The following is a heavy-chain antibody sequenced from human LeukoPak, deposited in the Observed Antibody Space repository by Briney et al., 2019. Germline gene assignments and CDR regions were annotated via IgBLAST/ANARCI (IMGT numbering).Heavy chain of an antibody. J-gene: IGHJ4*02. D-gene: IGHD3-22*01. CDR3: ARYYYDSSGYYYFSN. CDR2: TYTSGST. Sequence: PSETLSLTCTVSGGSISSYYWSWIRQPAGKGLEWIGRTYTSGSTNYNPSLKSRVTMSVDTSKNQFSLKLSSVTAADTAVYYCARYYYDSSGYYYFSNWGQGTLVTVSS. V-gene: IGHV4-4*07. CDR1: GGSISSYY.